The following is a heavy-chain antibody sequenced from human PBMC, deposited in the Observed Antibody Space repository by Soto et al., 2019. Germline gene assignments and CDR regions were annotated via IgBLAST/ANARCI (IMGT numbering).Heavy chain of an antibody. V-gene: IGHV3-21*01. CDR2: ISSGSSDT. CDR1: GYTFCRVS. J-gene: IGHJ4*02. Sequence: WGSPRLSCAASGYTFCRVSMAWVRQVAGKGLEWVASISSGSSDTWYADSVKGRFIISRDNAQNSLFLQMNTLRPEDTAMYYWARVAYWGPGTQVTVSS. CDR3: ARVAY.